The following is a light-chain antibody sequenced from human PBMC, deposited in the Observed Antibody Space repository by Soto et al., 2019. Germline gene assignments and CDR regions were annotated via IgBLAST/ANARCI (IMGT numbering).Light chain of an antibody. CDR1: QNIDDW. J-gene: IGKJ5*01. V-gene: IGKV1-5*01. Sequence: IQMTQSPSTLSASVGDRVSITCRASQNIDDWLAWYQQKPGKAPKFLMYDASTLTSGAPSRFSGSRSGTEFTLTISSLQPDDFATYYCQQYGSSAPITFGQGTRLEI. CDR2: DAS. CDR3: QQYGSSAPIT.